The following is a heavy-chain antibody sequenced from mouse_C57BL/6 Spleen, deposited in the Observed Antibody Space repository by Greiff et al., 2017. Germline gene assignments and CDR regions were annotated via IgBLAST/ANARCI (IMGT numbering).Heavy chain of an antibody. CDR1: GFTFSDYG. J-gene: IGHJ1*03. D-gene: IGHD2-5*01. CDR2: ISSGSSTI. CDR3: ATYYSNGDWYYDV. V-gene: IGHV5-17*01. Sequence: DVQLVESGGGLVKPGGSLKLSCAASGFTFSDYGMHWVRQAPEKGLEWVAYISSGSSTIYYADTVKGRFTISRDNAKNTLFLQMTSLRSEDTAMYYCATYYSNGDWYYDVWGTGTTVTVSS.